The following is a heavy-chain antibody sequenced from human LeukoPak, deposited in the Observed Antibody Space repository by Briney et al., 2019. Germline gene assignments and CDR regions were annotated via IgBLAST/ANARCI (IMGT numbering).Heavy chain of an antibody. CDR1: GFTVSSNY. CDR2: ISGSGGST. V-gene: IGHV3-23*01. J-gene: IGHJ6*03. D-gene: IGHD3-3*01. Sequence: PGGSLRLSCAASGFTVSSNYMSWVRQAPGKGLEWVSAISGSGGSTYYADSVKGRFTISRDNSKNTLYLQMNSLRAEDTAVYYCAARTSGGYYDFWSGYPNYYYYYMDVWGKGTTVTVSS. CDR3: AARTSGGYYDFWSGYPNYYYYYMDV.